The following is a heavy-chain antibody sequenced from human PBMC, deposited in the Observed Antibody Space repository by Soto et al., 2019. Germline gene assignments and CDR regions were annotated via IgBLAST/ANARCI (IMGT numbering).Heavy chain of an antibody. V-gene: IGHV4-34*01. CDR2: INHSGST. Sequence: SETLSLTCAVYGGSFSGYYWSWIRQPPGKGLEWIGEINHSGSTNYNPSLKSRVTISVDTSKNQFSLKLSSVTAADTAVYYCARKSTGVVPAAMKVGGYYYYYMDVWGKGTTVTVSS. D-gene: IGHD2-2*01. J-gene: IGHJ6*03. CDR1: GGSFSGYY. CDR3: ARKSTGVVPAAMKVGGYYYYYMDV.